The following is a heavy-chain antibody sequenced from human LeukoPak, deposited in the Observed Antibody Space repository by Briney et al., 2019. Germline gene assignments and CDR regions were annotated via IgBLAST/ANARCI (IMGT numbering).Heavy chain of an antibody. D-gene: IGHD1-20*01. J-gene: IGHJ4*02. V-gene: IGHV3-30*02. CDR2: IRYDGSIK. Sequence: PGGSLRLSCAASGFTFSSFGMHWVRQAPGKGLEWVAFIRYDGSIKYYADSVKGRFTISRDNSKNTLYLQMNSLRAEDTAVYYCASEVYNWNDYWGQGTLVTVSS. CDR3: ASEVYNWNDY. CDR1: GFTFSSFG.